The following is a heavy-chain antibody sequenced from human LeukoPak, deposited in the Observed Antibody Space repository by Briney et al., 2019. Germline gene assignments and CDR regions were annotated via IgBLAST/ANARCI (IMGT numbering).Heavy chain of an antibody. CDR2: IIPIFGTA. D-gene: IGHD5-24*01. Sequence: SVKVSCKDSGYTFTSYGISWVRQAPGQGLEWMGGIIPIFGTANYAQKFQGRVTITADESTSTAYMELSSLRSEDTAVYYCARADGYRAPGAFDIWGQGTMVTVSS. J-gene: IGHJ3*02. V-gene: IGHV1-69*13. CDR1: GYTFTSYG. CDR3: ARADGYRAPGAFDI.